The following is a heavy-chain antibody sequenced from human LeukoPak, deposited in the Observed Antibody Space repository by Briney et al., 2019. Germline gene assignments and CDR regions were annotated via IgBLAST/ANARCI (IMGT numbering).Heavy chain of an antibody. Sequence: PGGSLRLSCAASGFTFSSYAMHWVRQAPGKGLEWVAVISYDGSNKYYADSVKGRFTISRDNSKNTLYLQMNSLRAEDTAVYYCARDGTLWFGDPYYFDYWGQGTLVTVSS. V-gene: IGHV3-30-3*01. CDR3: ARDGTLWFGDPYYFDY. J-gene: IGHJ4*02. CDR2: ISYDGSNK. CDR1: GFTFSSYA. D-gene: IGHD3-10*01.